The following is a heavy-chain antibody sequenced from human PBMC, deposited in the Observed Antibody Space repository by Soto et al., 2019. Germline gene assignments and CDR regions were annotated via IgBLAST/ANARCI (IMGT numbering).Heavy chain of an antibody. J-gene: IGHJ5*02. CDR3: AGGDVVIIGLNLFDP. Sequence: QVQLVESGGGVVQPGRSLRLSCAASGFTFSSYAMHWVCQAPGKGLEWVAVISYDGSNKYYADSVKGRFTIYRDKSKNTLYLQMNSLRADDTAVYYCAGGDVVIIGLNLFDPWGQGTLVTVSS. CDR1: GFTFSSYA. D-gene: IGHD3-3*01. CDR2: ISYDGSNK. V-gene: IGHV3-30-3*01.